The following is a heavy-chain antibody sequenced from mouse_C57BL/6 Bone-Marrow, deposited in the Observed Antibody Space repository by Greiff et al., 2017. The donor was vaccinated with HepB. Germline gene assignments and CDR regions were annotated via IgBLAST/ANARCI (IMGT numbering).Heavy chain of an antibody. CDR3: ARRGNYGSSYVYWYFDV. CDR1: GYTFTDYY. V-gene: IGHV1-76*01. CDR2: IYPGSGNT. D-gene: IGHD1-1*01. Sequence: VKLQESGAELVRPGASVKLSCKASGYTFTDYYINWVKQRPGQGLEWIARIYPGSGNTYYNEKFKGKATLTAAKSSSTAYMQLSSLTSEDSAVYFCARRGNYGSSYVYWYFDVGGTGTTVTVSS. J-gene: IGHJ1*03.